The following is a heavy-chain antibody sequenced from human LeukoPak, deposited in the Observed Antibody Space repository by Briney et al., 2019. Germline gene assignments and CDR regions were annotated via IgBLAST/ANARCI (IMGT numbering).Heavy chain of an antibody. CDR1: GYTFTSYG. D-gene: IGHD3-9*01. V-gene: IGHV1-18*01. Sequence: ASVKVSCKASGYTFTSYGISWVRQAPGQGLEWMGWISAYNGSTNYAQKLQGRVTMTTDTSTSTAYMELRSLRSDDTAVYYCARGRDFDWLSPPDYWGQGTLVTVSS. J-gene: IGHJ4*02. CDR3: ARGRDFDWLSPPDY. CDR2: ISAYNGST.